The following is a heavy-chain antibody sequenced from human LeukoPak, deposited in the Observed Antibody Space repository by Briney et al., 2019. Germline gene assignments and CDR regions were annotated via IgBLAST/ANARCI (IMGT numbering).Heavy chain of an antibody. CDR2: ISSSSSYI. V-gene: IGHV3-21*01. J-gene: IGHJ4*02. D-gene: IGHD1-1*01. CDR1: GFTFSSYS. CDR3: ARDVNWNDVPLDY. Sequence: GGSLRLSCAASGFTFSSYSMNWVRQAPGKGLEWVSSISSSSSYIYYADSVKGRFTISRDNAKNSLYLQMNSLRAEDTAVYYCARDVNWNDVPLDYWGQGTLVTVSS.